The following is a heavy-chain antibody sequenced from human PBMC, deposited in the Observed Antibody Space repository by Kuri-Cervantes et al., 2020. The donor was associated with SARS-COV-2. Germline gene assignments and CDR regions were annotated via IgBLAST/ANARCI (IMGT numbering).Heavy chain of an antibody. J-gene: IGHJ4*02. Sequence: SETLSLTCAVYGGSFSDFYWSWLRQPPGKGLEWIGEINHSGSTNYNPSLKSRVTISVDTSKNQFSLKLSSVTAADTAVYYCARLFRGDFDYWGQGTLVTVSS. D-gene: IGHD3-16*01. CDR3: ARLFRGDFDY. V-gene: IGHV4-34*01. CDR1: GGSFSDFY. CDR2: INHSGST.